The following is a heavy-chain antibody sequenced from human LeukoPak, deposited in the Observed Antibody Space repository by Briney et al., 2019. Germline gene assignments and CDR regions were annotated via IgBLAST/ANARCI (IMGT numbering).Heavy chain of an antibody. CDR3: AKDTYYYDSSGYYDY. D-gene: IGHD3-22*01. J-gene: IGHJ4*02. Sequence: GGSLRLSRAASGFTFSDYYMSWIRQAPGKGLEWVSYISSSGSTIYYADSVKGRFTISRDNAKNSLYLQMNSLRAEDTAVYYCAKDTYYYDSSGYYDYWGQGTLVTVSS. CDR2: ISSSGSTI. CDR1: GFTFSDYY. V-gene: IGHV3-11*04.